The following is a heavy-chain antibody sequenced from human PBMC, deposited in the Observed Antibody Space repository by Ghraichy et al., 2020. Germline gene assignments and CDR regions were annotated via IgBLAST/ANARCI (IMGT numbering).Heavy chain of an antibody. V-gene: IGHV3-21*01. CDR2: ISSSSSYI. CDR3: STTRGGVFDY. D-gene: IGHD3-10*01. CDR1: GFTFSSYS. J-gene: IGHJ4*02. Sequence: LSLTCAASGFTFSSYSMNWVRQAPGKGLEWVSSISSSSSYIYYADSVKGRFTISRDNAKNSLYLQMNSLRAEDTAVYYCSTTRGGVFDYWGQGTLVTVSS.